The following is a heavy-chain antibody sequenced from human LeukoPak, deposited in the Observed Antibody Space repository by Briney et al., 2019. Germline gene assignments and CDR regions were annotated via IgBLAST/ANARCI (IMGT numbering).Heavy chain of an antibody. Sequence: HPGRSLRLSCAASGFTFSSYAIHWVRQAPGKGLEWVAVISYDGSNKYYADSVKGRFTISRDNSKNTLYLQMNSLRAEDTAVYYCARGAGGDLDYWGQGTLVTVSS. CDR1: GFTFSSYA. CDR2: ISYDGSNK. D-gene: IGHD4-17*01. V-gene: IGHV3-30-3*01. CDR3: ARGAGGDLDY. J-gene: IGHJ4*02.